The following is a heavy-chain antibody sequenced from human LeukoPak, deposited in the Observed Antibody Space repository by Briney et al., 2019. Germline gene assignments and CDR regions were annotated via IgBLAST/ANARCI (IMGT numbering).Heavy chain of an antibody. CDR3: ARGDRYFDWLLDYYMDV. V-gene: IGHV3-21*01. D-gene: IGHD3-9*01. CDR2: ISSSSSYI. J-gene: IGHJ6*03. CDR1: GFTFSSYS. Sequence: GGSLRLSCAASGFTFSSYSMNWVRQAPGKGLEWVSSISSSSSYIYYADSVKGRFTISRDNAKNSLYLQMNSLRAEDTAVYYCARGDRYFDWLLDYYMDVWGKGTTVTISS.